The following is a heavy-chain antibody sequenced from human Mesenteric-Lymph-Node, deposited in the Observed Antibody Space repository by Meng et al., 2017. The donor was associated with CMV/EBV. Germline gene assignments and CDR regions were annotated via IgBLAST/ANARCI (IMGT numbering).Heavy chain of an antibody. J-gene: IGHJ6*02. CDR3: ARVFSGGGKRTIFGVGIYYYYGMDV. D-gene: IGHD3-3*01. V-gene: IGHV1-46*01. Sequence: HWVRQAPGQGLEWMGIINPSGTFTRYAQKFQGRVTMTTDTSTSTAYMELRSLRSDDTAVYYCARVFSGGGKRTIFGVGIYYYYGMDVWGQGTTVTVSS. CDR2: INPSGTFT.